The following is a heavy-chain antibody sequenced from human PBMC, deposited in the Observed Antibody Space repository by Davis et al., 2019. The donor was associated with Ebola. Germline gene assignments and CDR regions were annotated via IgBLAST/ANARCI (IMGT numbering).Heavy chain of an antibody. CDR1: GYTFTSYY. J-gene: IGHJ6*04. V-gene: IGHV1-46*01. CDR2: INPSGGST. Sequence: ASVKVSCKASGYTFTSYYMHWVRQAPGQGLEWMGIINPSGGSTSYAQKFQGRVTMTRDTSTSTVYMELSSLRSEDTAVYYCARDPAHYDFWSGYYTPFYGMDVWGKGTTVTVSS. D-gene: IGHD3-3*01. CDR3: ARDPAHYDFWSGYYTPFYGMDV.